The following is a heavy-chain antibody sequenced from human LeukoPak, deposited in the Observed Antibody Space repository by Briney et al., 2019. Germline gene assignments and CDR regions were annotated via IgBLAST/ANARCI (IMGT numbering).Heavy chain of an antibody. Sequence: SETLSLTCTVSGGSISSSSYYWGWIRQPPGKGLEWIGNIYYSGSTYYNPSLKSRVTISVDTSKNQFSLKLSSVTAADTAMYYCARVFREQWLGNWYFDLWGHGTLVTVSS. D-gene: IGHD6-19*01. CDR1: GGSISSSSYY. V-gene: IGHV4-39*07. CDR2: IYYSGST. J-gene: IGHJ2*01. CDR3: ARVFREQWLGNWYFDL.